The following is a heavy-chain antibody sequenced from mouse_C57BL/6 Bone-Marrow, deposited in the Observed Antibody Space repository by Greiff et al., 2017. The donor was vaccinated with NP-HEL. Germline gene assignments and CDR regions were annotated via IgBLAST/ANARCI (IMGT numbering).Heavy chain of an antibody. CDR3: ARVYRYYFDY. CDR2: IYPGDGDT. CDR1: GYAFSSSW. Sequence: VQLQQSGPELVKPGASVKISCKASGYAFSSSWMNWVKQRPGKGLEWIGRIYPGDGDTNYNGKFKGKATLTADKSSSTAYMQLSSLTSEDSAVYFCARVYRYYFDYWGQGTTRTVSS. V-gene: IGHV1-82*01. J-gene: IGHJ2*01.